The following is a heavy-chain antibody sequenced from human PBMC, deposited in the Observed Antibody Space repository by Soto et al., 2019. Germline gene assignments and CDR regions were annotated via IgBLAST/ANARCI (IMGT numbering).Heavy chain of an antibody. CDR1: GGSIISGGYY. CDR2: IYYSGST. D-gene: IGHD3-3*01. CDR3: ARGLTYYDFWSGEFFDY. V-gene: IGHV4-31*03. Sequence: SETLSLTCTVSGGSIISGGYYFICIRQHPWRGLEWIGYIYYSGSTYYNPSLKSRVTISVDTSKNQFSLKLSSVTAADTAVYYCARGLTYYDFWSGEFFDYWGQGTLVTVSS. J-gene: IGHJ4*02.